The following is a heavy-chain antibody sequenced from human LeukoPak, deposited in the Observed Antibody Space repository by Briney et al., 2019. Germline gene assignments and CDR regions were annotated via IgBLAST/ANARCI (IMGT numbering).Heavy chain of an antibody. CDR1: GGPISSYY. Sequence: PSETLSLTCTVSGGPISSYYWSWIGQPAGKGLEWIGRIYTSGSTNYNPSLKRRVTMSVDTSNNQFSLQLSSVTAADTAVYYCAGTYCGGDCYYGRPSNWFDPWGQGTLVTVSS. CDR3: AGTYCGGDCYYGRPSNWFDP. V-gene: IGHV4-4*07. CDR2: IYTSGST. J-gene: IGHJ5*02. D-gene: IGHD2-21*01.